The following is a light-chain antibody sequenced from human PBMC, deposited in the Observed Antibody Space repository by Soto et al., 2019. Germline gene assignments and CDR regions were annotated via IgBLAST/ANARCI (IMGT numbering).Light chain of an antibody. CDR3: QQRRT. CDR1: QSVTNS. Sequence: EIVLTQSPAILSLSPGERATLSCRASQSVTNSLAWYQQKPGQAPRLLIYHASNRATGVPARFSGSGSGTDLTLTISSLEPADFAVYYCQQRRTFGQGTKVDIK. V-gene: IGKV3-11*01. CDR2: HAS. J-gene: IGKJ1*01.